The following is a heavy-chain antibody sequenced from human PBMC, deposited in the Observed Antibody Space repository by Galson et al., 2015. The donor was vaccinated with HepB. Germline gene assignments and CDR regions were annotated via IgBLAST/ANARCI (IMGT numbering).Heavy chain of an antibody. J-gene: IGHJ4*02. Sequence: SLRLSCAASGFTFSSYGMHWVRQAPGKGLEWVAVIWYDGSNKYYADSVKGRFTISRDNSKNTLYLQMNSLRAEDTAVYYCARDKGLTMIAAPLDYWGQGTLVTVSS. V-gene: IGHV3-33*01. CDR2: IWYDGSNK. CDR1: GFTFSSYG. D-gene: IGHD3-22*01. CDR3: ARDKGLTMIAAPLDY.